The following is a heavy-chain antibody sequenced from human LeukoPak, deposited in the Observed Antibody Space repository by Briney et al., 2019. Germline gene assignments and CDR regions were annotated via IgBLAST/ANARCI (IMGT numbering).Heavy chain of an antibody. CDR3: ARSWSSSSWYYFDY. J-gene: IGHJ4*02. Sequence: GGSLRLSCAASGFTFSSYDMHWLRQATGKGLEWVSAIGTAGDTYFPGSVKGRFTISRENAKNSLYLQMNSLRAGDTAVYYCARSWSSSSWYYFDYWGQGTLVTVS. CDR2: IGTAGDT. CDR1: GFTFSSYD. D-gene: IGHD6-13*01. V-gene: IGHV3-13*01.